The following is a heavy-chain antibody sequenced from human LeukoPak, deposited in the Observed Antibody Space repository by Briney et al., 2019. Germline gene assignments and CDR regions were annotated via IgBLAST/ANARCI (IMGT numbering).Heavy chain of an antibody. D-gene: IGHD6-13*01. J-gene: IGHJ4*02. CDR1: GFTFDDYA. CDR2: ISWNSGSI. Sequence: PGGSLRLSCAASGFTFDDYAMHRVRHAPGKGLEWVSGISWNSGSIGYADSVKGRFTISRDNAKNSLYLQMNSLRAEDTALYYCAKDLAAAVTGGFDYWGQGTLVTVSS. CDR3: AKDLAAAVTGGFDY. V-gene: IGHV3-9*01.